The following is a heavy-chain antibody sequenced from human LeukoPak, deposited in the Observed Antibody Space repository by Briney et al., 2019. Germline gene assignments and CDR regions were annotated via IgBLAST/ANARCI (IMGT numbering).Heavy chain of an antibody. CDR1: GGSISSGSYY. Sequence: SETLSLTRTVSGGSISSGSYYWSWIRQPAGKGLEWIGRIYTSGSTNYNPSLKSRVTISVDTSKNQFSLRLSSVTAADTAVYYCARGGSGSSIIFYYHYMDVWGKGTTVTVSS. CDR2: IYTSGST. D-gene: IGHD3-10*01. CDR3: ARGGSGSSIIFYYHYMDV. J-gene: IGHJ6*03. V-gene: IGHV4-61*02.